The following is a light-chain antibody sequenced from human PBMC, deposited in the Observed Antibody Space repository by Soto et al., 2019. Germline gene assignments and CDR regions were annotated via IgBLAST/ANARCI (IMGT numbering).Light chain of an antibody. CDR2: DGS. CDR3: QQYKTSWT. Sequence: DIQMTQSPSTLSASVGDRVTITCRASQSISRWLAWYQQKPGKAPHLLIYDGSSLDSGVPARFSGGGSGTEFTLTLSNLQSDDFATYYCQQYKTSWTFGQGTKVEI. V-gene: IGKV1-5*01. J-gene: IGKJ1*01. CDR1: QSISRW.